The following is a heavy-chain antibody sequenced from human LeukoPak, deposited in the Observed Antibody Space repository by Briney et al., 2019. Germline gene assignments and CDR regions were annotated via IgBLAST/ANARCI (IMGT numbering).Heavy chain of an antibody. Sequence: SETLSLTCTLSGGSISTYYWSWVRQPPGKGLEWIGYIYYTGSTNYNPSLKSRVTISVDKSKNQFSLKLSSVTAADTAVYYCARVRGGDIDYWGQGTLVTVSS. J-gene: IGHJ4*02. CDR1: GGSISTYY. CDR2: IYYTGST. V-gene: IGHV4-59*12. D-gene: IGHD3-10*01. CDR3: ARVRGGDIDY.